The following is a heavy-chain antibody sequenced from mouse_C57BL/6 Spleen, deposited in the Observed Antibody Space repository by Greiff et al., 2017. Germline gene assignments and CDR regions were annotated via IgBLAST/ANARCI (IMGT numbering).Heavy chain of an antibody. Sequence: VQLQQSGPELVKPGASVKISCKASGYTFTDYYMNWVKQSHGKSLEWIGDINPNNGGTSYNQKFKGKATLTVDKSSSTAYMELRSLTSEDSAVYYCARRGLNFDVWGTGTTVTVSS. J-gene: IGHJ1*03. D-gene: IGHD3-3*01. CDR2: INPNNGGT. CDR1: GYTFTDYY. V-gene: IGHV1-26*01. CDR3: ARRGLNFDV.